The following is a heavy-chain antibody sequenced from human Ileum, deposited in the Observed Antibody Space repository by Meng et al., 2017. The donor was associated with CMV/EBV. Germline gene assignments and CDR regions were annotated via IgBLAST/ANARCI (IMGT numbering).Heavy chain of an antibody. V-gene: IGHV3-11*05. J-gene: IGHJ4*02. Sequence: QVQLVESGGGSVKPGGSLRLSGEASGFTVGEYYMNWIRQALGKWLEYVSYRSANGGYTNYADSVKGRFTMSRDNDENSLYLEMTNLRAEDTAVYYCARGLGGYYTAWYASDYWGQGTLVTVSS. D-gene: IGHD3-3*01. CDR1: GFTVGEYY. CDR2: RSANGGYT. CDR3: ARGLGGYYTAWYASDY.